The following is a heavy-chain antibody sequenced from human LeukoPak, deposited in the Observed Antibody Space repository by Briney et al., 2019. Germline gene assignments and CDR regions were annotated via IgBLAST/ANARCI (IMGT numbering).Heavy chain of an antibody. J-gene: IGHJ6*03. CDR1: GGSISSYY. V-gene: IGHV4-59*01. CDR2: IYYSGST. CDR3: ARTYYGGNYMDV. D-gene: IGHD4-23*01. Sequence: SETLSLTCTVSGGSISSYYWSWIRQPPGKGLEWIGYIYYSGSTNYNPSLKSRVTISVDTSKNQFSLKLSSVTAADTAVYYCARTYYGGNYMDVWGKGTTVTVSS.